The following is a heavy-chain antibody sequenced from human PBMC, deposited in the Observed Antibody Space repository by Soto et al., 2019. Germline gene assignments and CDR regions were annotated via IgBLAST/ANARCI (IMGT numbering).Heavy chain of an antibody. CDR3: ARGERGSSWLDYYYYYGMDV. Sequence: QVQLVQSGAEVKKPGASVKVSCKASGYTFTGYYMHWVRQAPGQGLEWMGWINPNSGGTNYAQKFQGWVTMTRDTSISTACMELSRLRSDDTAVYYCARGERGSSWLDYYYYYGMDVWGQGTTVTVSS. CDR1: GYTFTGYY. CDR2: INPNSGGT. J-gene: IGHJ6*02. V-gene: IGHV1-2*04. D-gene: IGHD6-13*01.